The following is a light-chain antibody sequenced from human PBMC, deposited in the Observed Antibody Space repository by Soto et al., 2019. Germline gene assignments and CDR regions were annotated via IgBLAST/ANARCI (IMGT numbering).Light chain of an antibody. V-gene: IGKV1-39*01. CDR2: EAS. Sequence: DIQMTQSPSSLSASVGDRVTITCRASQSVTTYLHWYQQKPGKAPNLLIYEASSLQSGVPSRFRGSGSGTDFTLTISSLQPEDFATYYCQQSYSTPRTFGQGTKVEIK. CDR1: QSVTTY. CDR3: QQSYSTPRT. J-gene: IGKJ1*01.